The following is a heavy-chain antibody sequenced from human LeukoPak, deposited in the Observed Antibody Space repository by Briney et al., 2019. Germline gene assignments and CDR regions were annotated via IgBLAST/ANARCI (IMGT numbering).Heavy chain of an antibody. V-gene: IGHV3-23*01. CDR3: ARGGNCGGDCPYYYYYGMDV. CDR2: ISGSGGST. Sequence: PGGSLRLSCAASGFTFSNYAMSWVRQAPGKGLEWVSAISGSGGSTYYADSVKGRFTISRDNSKNTLYLQMNSLRAEDTAVDYCARGGNCGGDCPYYYYYGMDVWGQGTTVTVSS. CDR1: GFTFSNYA. D-gene: IGHD2-21*02. J-gene: IGHJ6*02.